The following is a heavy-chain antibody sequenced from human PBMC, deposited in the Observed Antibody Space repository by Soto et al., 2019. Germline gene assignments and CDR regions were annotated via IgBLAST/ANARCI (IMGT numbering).Heavy chain of an antibody. Sequence: GASVKVSCKASGYIFNKYGFNWVRQAPGQGLEWMGRISAFNSYTNFAQKFQGRVTLTTDTSTNTAYMELSSLRSDDTAIYYCARGRGVVIPAGTPDAFDVWGQGTMVTVSS. J-gene: IGHJ3*01. CDR1: GYIFNKYG. CDR3: ARGRGVVIPAGTPDAFDV. V-gene: IGHV1-18*01. CDR2: ISAFNSYT. D-gene: IGHD2-21*01.